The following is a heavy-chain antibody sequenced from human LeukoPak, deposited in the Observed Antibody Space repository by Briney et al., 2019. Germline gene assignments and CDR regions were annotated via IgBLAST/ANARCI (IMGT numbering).Heavy chain of an antibody. Sequence: PGGSLRLSCAASGFTFSRYSMSWVRPAPGKGLEWVSGISGTGASIYYADSVKGRFTISRDNSKNALYLQMNSLRAEDTAVYYCAKDWLGFYFYYGLDVWGKGTTVTVSS. CDR1: GFTFSRYS. CDR3: AKDWLGFYFYYGLDV. CDR2: ISGTGASI. J-gene: IGHJ6*04. D-gene: IGHD6-19*01. V-gene: IGHV3-23*01.